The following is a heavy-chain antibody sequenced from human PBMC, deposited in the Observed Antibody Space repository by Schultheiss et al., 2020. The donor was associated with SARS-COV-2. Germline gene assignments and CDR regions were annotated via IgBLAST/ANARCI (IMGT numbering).Heavy chain of an antibody. V-gene: IGHV3-21*01. CDR3: AREEDYYDSSGYYPYYYYYYGMYV. D-gene: IGHD3-22*01. Sequence: GGSLRLSCAASGFTFSSYSMNWVRQAPGKGLEWVSSISSSSSYIYYADSVKGRFTISRDNAKNSLYLQMNSLRAEDTAVYYCAREEDYYDSSGYYPYYYYYYGMYVWGQGTTVTVSS. CDR1: GFTFSSYS. CDR2: ISSSSSYI. J-gene: IGHJ6*02.